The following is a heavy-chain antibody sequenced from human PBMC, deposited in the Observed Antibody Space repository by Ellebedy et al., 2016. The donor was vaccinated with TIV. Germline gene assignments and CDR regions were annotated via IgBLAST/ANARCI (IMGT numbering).Heavy chain of an antibody. CDR2: IWYDGSNK. CDR1: GFTFSSYG. D-gene: IGHD3-3*01. CDR3: ASDYFSTPFDI. Sequence: PGGSLRLSCAASGFTFSSYGMHWVRQAPGKGLEWVAVIWYDGSNKYYADSVKGRFTISRDNSKNTLYLQMNSLRAEDTAVYYCASDYFSTPFDIWGQGTMVTVSS. J-gene: IGHJ3*02. V-gene: IGHV3-33*01.